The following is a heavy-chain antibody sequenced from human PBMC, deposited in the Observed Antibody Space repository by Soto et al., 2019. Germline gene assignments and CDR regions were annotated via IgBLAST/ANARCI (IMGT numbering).Heavy chain of an antibody. Sequence: QVQLVQSGTEVKRPADSVNVSFTASGYTFSNYGVSWMRQAPGQGLEWVGWFNPANQNTSYEQKFQDIVSMTADTSTSTAYMELTRLRSDETAVYYYSRVKFGDPFDFWGQGNLVPVSS. CDR2: FNPANQNT. J-gene: IGHJ4*02. D-gene: IGHD2-21*02. CDR1: GYTFSNYG. CDR3: SRVKFGDPFDF. V-gene: IGHV1-18*01.